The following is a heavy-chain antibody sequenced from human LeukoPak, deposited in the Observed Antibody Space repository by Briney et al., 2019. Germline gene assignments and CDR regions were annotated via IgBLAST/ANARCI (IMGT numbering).Heavy chain of an antibody. V-gene: IGHV3-30*02. D-gene: IGHD2-2*01. J-gene: IGHJ3*02. CDR3: AKDMGYCSSTSCYPDAFDI. CDR2: IRYDGSNK. Sequence: AGGSLRLSCVASGFTVDSYYMNWVRQAPGKGLEWVAFIRYDGSNKYYADSVKGRFTISRDNSKNTLYLQMNSLRAEDTAVYYCAKDMGYCSSTSCYPDAFDIWGQGTMVTVSS. CDR1: GFTVDSYY.